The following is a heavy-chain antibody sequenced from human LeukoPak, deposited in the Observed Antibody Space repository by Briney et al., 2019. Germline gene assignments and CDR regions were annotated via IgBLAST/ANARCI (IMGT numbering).Heavy chain of an antibody. D-gene: IGHD3-10*01. J-gene: IGHJ3*02. CDR2: ITYDGGDK. CDR1: GVTFSKYG. Sequence: PGGSLRLSCVASGVTFSKYGMHWVRQAPGKGLEWVAFITYDGGDKYYADSVKGRFTISRDNSRNTLSLQMSSLRAEETAVYCCATGRFGPDAFYIWGEGGMVTVSS. V-gene: IGHV3-30*02. CDR3: ATGRFGPDAFYI.